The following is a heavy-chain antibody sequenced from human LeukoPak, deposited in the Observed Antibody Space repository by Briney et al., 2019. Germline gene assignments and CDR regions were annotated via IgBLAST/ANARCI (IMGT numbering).Heavy chain of an antibody. CDR1: GDSINSDY. J-gene: IGHJ4*02. Sequence: PSETLSLTCTVSGDSINSDYWNWIRQPAGKGLEWIGRIYSSGSTNYNPSLTSRITMSVDTSKNQFSLKLSSVTAADTAVYYCARSLMDEAAAWGQGTLVTVSS. CDR2: IYSSGST. CDR3: ARSLMDEAAA. V-gene: IGHV4-4*07. D-gene: IGHD6-13*01.